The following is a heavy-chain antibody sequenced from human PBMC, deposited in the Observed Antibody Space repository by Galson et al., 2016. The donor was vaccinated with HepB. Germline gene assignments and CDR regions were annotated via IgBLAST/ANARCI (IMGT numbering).Heavy chain of an antibody. CDR1: GGSISGYY. CDR3: ARVRVQWPVRPYPLDY. J-gene: IGHJ4*02. Sequence: ETLSLTCAVYGGSISGYYWNWIRQPPGKGLEWIGEINYGGTTRYNPSLSSRVTISVDTSKNQFSLNLSSLTAADTAVDYCARVRVQWPVRPYPLDYWGQGTLVTVSS. V-gene: IGHV4-34*01. CDR2: INYGGTT. D-gene: IGHD6-19*01.